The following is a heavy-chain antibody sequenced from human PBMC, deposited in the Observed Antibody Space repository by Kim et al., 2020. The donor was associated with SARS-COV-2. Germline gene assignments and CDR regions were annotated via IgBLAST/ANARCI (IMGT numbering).Heavy chain of an antibody. CDR2: T. Sequence: TSCAQKFEGRVTMTRDTSTSTGYMELSSLRSEDTAVYYCARASPAGAFDYWGQGTLVTVSS. D-gene: IGHD6-13*01. CDR3: ARASPAGAFDY. J-gene: IGHJ4*02. V-gene: IGHV1-46*01.